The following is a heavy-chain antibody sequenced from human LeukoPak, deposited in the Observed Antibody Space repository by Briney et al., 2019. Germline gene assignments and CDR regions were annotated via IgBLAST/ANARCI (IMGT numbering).Heavy chain of an antibody. D-gene: IGHD2-15*01. V-gene: IGHV3-53*01. CDR1: GFTVSINY. CDR3: ARGVGPRGVDWFDP. Sequence: GGSLRLSCAASGFTVSINYMSWVRQAPGKGLEWVSVIYSGGSTYYADSVKGRFTISRDNSKNTLYLQMNSLRAEDTAVYYCARGVGPRGVDWFDPWGQGTLVTVSS. CDR2: IYSGGST. J-gene: IGHJ5*02.